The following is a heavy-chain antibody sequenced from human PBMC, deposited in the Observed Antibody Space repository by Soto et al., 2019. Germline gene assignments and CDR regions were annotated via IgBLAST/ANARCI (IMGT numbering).Heavy chain of an antibody. Sequence: GASVKVSCKASGFTFTSSAVQWVRQARGQRLEWIGWIVVGSGNTNYAQKFQERVTITRDMSTSTAYMELSSLRSEDTAVYYCAADEIGYCSGGSCYRTAYWGQGTLVTVSS. D-gene: IGHD2-15*01. CDR2: IVVGSGNT. V-gene: IGHV1-58*01. J-gene: IGHJ4*02. CDR1: GFTFTSSA. CDR3: AADEIGYCSGGSCYRTAY.